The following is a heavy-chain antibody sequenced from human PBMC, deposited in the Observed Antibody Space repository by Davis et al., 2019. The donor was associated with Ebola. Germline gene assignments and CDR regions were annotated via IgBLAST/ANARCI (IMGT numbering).Heavy chain of an antibody. Sequence: SETLSLTCTVFSYSISTGYYWGWIRQAPGKGPAWIGSMYHSGTTYYNPSLKSRVTISVDTSKNQLSLKLTSVTAADTAIYYCARHPGVGSASGRLDSWGQGTLVVVSS. D-gene: IGHD6-6*01. V-gene: IGHV4-38-2*02. CDR3: ARHPGVGSASGRLDS. CDR2: MYHSGTT. J-gene: IGHJ4*02. CDR1: SYSISTGYY.